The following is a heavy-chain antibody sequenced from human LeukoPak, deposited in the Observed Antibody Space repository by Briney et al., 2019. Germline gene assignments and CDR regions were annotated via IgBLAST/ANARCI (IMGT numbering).Heavy chain of an antibody. CDR3: AKDRDDYGNDC. CDR2: IRSDGSSK. J-gene: IGHJ4*02. D-gene: IGHD4-11*01. CDR1: GFTFSDFG. V-gene: IGHV3-30*02. Sequence: QPGGSLRLSCAASGFTFSDFGMHWVRQAPGKGLEWVALIRSDGSSKYYADSVKGRFTISRDNYNNTLYLQMNSLRVEDTAVYYCAKDRDDYGNDCWGQGILVTVST.